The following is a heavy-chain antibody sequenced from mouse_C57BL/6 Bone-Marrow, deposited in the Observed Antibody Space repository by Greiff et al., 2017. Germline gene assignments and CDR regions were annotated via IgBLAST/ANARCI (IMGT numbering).Heavy chain of an antibody. Sequence: LVESGAELVKPGASVKISCKASGYAFSSYWMNWVKQRPGKGLEWIGQIYPGDGDTNYNGKFKGKATLTADKSSSTAYMQLSSLTSEDSAVYFCARLRYYAMDYWGQGTSVTVSS. CDR3: ARLRYYAMDY. V-gene: IGHV1-80*01. CDR2: IYPGDGDT. D-gene: IGHD1-1*01. CDR1: GYAFSSYW. J-gene: IGHJ4*01.